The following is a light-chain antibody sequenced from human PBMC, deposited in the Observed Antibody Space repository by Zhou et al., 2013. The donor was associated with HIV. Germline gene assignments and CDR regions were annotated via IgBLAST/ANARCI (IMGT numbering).Light chain of an antibody. CDR2: TAS. CDR3: QQSYSTPYT. V-gene: IGKV1-12*01. Sequence: DIQMTQSPSSVSASVGDRVTITCRASQGIHDWLAWYQHKPGGAPRLLIYTASKVQSGVPSRFSGSGSGTDFTLTISSLQPEDFATYYCQQSYSTPYTFGQGTKLEIK. CDR1: QGIHDW. J-gene: IGKJ2*01.